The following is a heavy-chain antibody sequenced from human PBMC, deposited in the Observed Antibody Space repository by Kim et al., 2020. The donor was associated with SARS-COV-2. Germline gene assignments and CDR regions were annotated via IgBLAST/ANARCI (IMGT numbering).Heavy chain of an antibody. D-gene: IGHD5-12*01. V-gene: IGHV1-3*01. J-gene: IGHJ4*02. Sequence: PKLTDKLTITRDKSAGTAYMELSSLRSEDTAVYYCARSPDIVATISLDYWGQGTLVTVSS. CDR3: ARSPDIVATISLDY.